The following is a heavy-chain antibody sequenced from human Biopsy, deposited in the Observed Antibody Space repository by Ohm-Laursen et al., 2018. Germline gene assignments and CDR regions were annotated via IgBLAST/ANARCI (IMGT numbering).Heavy chain of an antibody. CDR3: AADINVWNVNY. D-gene: IGHD1-1*01. Sequence: SVKVSRKISGYTLTELSMHWVRQAPGKGLEWMGGFAPENGKTVYAQNFQARVSMTEDTSTDTAYMELRSLRSEDTAVYYCAADINVWNVNYWGQGTQVTVSS. V-gene: IGHV1-24*01. J-gene: IGHJ4*02. CDR1: GYTLTELS. CDR2: FAPENGKT.